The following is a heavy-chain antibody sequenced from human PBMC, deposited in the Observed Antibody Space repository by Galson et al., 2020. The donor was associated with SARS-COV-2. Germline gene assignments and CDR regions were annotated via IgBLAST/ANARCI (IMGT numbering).Heavy chain of an antibody. J-gene: IGHJ3*02. CDR1: GGSISSGGYY. D-gene: IGHD5-12*01. Sequence: ASETLSLTCTVSGGSISSGGYYWSWIRQHPGKGLEWIGYIYYSGSTYYNPSPKIRVTITVETSKNQFSLKLSSVTAADTAVYYCAREGSGYDRPAFDIWGQGTMVTVSS. V-gene: IGHV4-31*03. CDR2: IYYSGST. CDR3: AREGSGYDRPAFDI.